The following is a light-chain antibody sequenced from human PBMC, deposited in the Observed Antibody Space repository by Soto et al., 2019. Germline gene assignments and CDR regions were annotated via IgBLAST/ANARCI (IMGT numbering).Light chain of an antibody. CDR3: CSYAGGFTWV. CDR2: DVS. V-gene: IGLV2-11*01. Sequence: QSALTQPRSVSGSPGQSVTIPCTGTSSDIGGSNYVSWYQHHPGKAPKLMIYDVSKRPSGVPDRFSGSKSGNTASLTISGLQAEDEADYYCCSYAGGFTWVFGGGTKLTVL. CDR1: SSDIGGSNY. J-gene: IGLJ3*02.